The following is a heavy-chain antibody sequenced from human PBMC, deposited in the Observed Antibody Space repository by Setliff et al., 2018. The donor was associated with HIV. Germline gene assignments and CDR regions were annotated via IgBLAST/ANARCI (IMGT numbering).Heavy chain of an antibody. D-gene: IGHD1-26*01. Sequence: SETLSLTCNVSGGSINSRTHYWGWMRQPPGKGLEWIGSIFYSGINYYNPSLEGRITLSIDLSKNQFSLKLTSVTAADSALYFCVRQSGSFWYVDPWGQGTLVTVSS. CDR2: IFYSGIN. CDR3: VRQSGSFWYVDP. J-gene: IGHJ5*02. V-gene: IGHV4-39*01. CDR1: GGSINSRTHY.